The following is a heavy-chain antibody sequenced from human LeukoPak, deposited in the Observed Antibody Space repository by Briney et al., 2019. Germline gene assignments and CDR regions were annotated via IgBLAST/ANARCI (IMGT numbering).Heavy chain of an antibody. Sequence: GESLKISCKASGYSFTDYWIIWVRQMPGQGLEWMGIIYPGDSDTKYSPSFQGQVTISADKSINTAYLQWSSLKASDTPIYYCARLPDYWGQGTMVTVSS. V-gene: IGHV5-51*01. CDR2: IYPGDSDT. J-gene: IGHJ4*02. CDR3: ARLPDY. CDR1: GYSFTDYW.